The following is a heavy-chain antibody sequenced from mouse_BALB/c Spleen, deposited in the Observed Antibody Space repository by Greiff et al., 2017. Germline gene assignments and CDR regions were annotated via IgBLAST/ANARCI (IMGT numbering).Heavy chain of an antibody. Sequence: EVQRVESGGGLVQPGGSLKLSCAASGFTFSSYTMSWVRQTPEKRLEWVAYISNGGGSTYYPDTVKGRFTISRDNAKNTLYLQMSSLKSEDTAMYYCARQGRSYGDAMDYWGQGTSVTVSS. CDR2: ISNGGGST. CDR3: ARQGRSYGDAMDY. CDR1: GFTFSSYT. J-gene: IGHJ4*01. V-gene: IGHV5-12-2*01. D-gene: IGHD1-1*01.